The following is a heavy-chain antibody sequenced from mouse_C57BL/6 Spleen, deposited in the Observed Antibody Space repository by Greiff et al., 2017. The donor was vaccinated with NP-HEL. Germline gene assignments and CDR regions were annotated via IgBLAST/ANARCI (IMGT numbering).Heavy chain of an antibody. CDR3: ASEGVTTVAPYFDV. D-gene: IGHD1-1*01. J-gene: IGHJ1*03. Sequence: EVMLVESGGGLVKPGGSLKLSCAASGFTFSSYAMSWVRQTPEKRLEWVATISDGGSYTYYPDNVKGRFTISRDNAKNNLYLQMSHLKSEDTAMYYCASEGVTTVAPYFDVWGTGTTVTVSS. V-gene: IGHV5-4*03. CDR1: GFTFSSYA. CDR2: ISDGGSYT.